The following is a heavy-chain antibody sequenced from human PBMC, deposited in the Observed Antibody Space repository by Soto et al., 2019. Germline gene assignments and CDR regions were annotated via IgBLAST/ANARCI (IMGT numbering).Heavy chain of an antibody. CDR2: IYYSGST. V-gene: IGHV4-59*01. CDR3: ARAAYCGGDCYQDAFDI. D-gene: IGHD2-21*02. J-gene: IGHJ3*02. Sequence: LSVTCTISFGSLSSYYWSLIRQHQGKGLEWIGYIYYSGSTNYNPSLKSLVTISVDTSKNQFSLKLSSVTAADTAVYYCARAAYCGGDCYQDAFDIWGQGTLVNVSS. CDR1: FGSLSSYY.